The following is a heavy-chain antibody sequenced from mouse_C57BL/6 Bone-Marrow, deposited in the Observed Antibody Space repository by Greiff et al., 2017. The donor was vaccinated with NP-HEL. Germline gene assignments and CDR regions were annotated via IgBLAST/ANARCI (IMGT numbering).Heavy chain of an antibody. V-gene: IGHV5-9*01. CDR1: GFTFSSYT. CDR2: ISGGGGNT. CDR3: ARGLPDYFDY. J-gene: IGHJ2*01. Sequence: EVMLVESGGGLVKPGGSLKLSCAASGFTFSSYTMSWVRQTPEKRLEWVATISGGGGNTYYPDSVKGRFTISRDIAKNTLYLQMSSLRSEDTALYYCARGLPDYFDYWGQGTTLTVSS. D-gene: IGHD2-2*01.